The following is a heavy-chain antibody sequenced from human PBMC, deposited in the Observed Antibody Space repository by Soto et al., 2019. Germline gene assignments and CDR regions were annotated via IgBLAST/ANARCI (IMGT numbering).Heavy chain of an antibody. Sequence: SETLSLTCAVYGGSFTDYFWGWIRQPPGKGLEWIGEINHSGTTNYNPSLKSRVTISVDTSKNQFSLKMRSVTAADTAVYYCARGLRYGSAWYIYYFDSWGLGTLVTVSS. V-gene: IGHV4-34*01. CDR3: ARGLRYGSAWYIYYFDS. CDR1: GGSFTDYF. J-gene: IGHJ4*02. CDR2: INHSGTT. D-gene: IGHD6-19*01.